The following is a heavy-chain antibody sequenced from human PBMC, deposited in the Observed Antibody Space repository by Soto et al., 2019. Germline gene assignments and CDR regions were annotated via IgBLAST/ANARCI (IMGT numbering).Heavy chain of an antibody. V-gene: IGHV4-59*01. CDR3: ARVGCSGGSCYSNYYYMDV. CDR1: GGSISSYY. Sequence: PSETLSLTCTVSGGSISSYYWSWIRQPPGKGLEWIGYIYYSGSTNYNPSLKSRVTISVDTSKNQFSLKLSSVTAADTAVYYCARVGCSGGSCYSNYYYMDVWGKGTTVTVSS. J-gene: IGHJ6*03. CDR2: IYYSGST. D-gene: IGHD2-15*01.